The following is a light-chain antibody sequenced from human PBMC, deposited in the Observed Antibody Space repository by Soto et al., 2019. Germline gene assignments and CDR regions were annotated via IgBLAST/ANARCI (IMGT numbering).Light chain of an antibody. CDR2: GAS. J-gene: IGKJ1*01. Sequence: EKVMTQSPATLSVSPGERATLSCRASQSVSSNLAWYQQKPGQAPRLLIYGASNRATDIPGRFSGSGSGTEFTLTISSLQSEDSAVYYCQQYGSSPPRTFGQGTKVDIK. CDR1: QSVSSN. CDR3: QQYGSSPPRT. V-gene: IGKV3-15*01.